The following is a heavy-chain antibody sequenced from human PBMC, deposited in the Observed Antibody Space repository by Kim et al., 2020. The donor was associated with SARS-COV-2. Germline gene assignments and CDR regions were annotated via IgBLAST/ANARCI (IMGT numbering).Heavy chain of an antibody. V-gene: IGHV4-59*13. CDR2: IYYSGST. CDR1: GGSISSYY. D-gene: IGHD3-22*01. J-gene: IGHJ5*02. Sequence: ETLSLTCTVSGGSISSYYWSWIRQPPGKGLEWIGYIYYSGSTNYNPSLKSRVTISVDTSKNQFSLKLSSVTAADTAVYYCAREGYYDSSGWTNWFDPWGQGTLVTVSS. CDR3: AREGYYDSSGWTNWFDP.